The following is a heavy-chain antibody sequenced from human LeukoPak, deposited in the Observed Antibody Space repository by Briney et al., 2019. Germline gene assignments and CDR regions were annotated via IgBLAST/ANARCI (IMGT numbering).Heavy chain of an antibody. CDR1: GYTFTSYY. D-gene: IGHD3-22*01. Sequence: ASVKVSCKASGYTFTSYYMYWVRQAPGQGLEWMGIINPNRGSTSYAQKFQGRVTMTRDMSTSTVYMELSSLRSEDTAIYYCATGGHVRVYDSSAYYGHYWGQGTLVTVSS. J-gene: IGHJ4*02. CDR3: ATGGHVRVYDSSAYYGHY. V-gene: IGHV1-46*01. CDR2: INPNRGST.